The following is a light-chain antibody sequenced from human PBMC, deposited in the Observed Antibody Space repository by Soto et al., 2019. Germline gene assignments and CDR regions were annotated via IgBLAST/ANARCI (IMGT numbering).Light chain of an antibody. Sequence: LLSQCPGALSLSLGERVTLSCRASQSLXSSYLAWYQQKPGQAPRLLXAGASSRATGSPDRCSGSGSATDFTLPISRREPEDFYGYYFQQYGIAIQPFGQGTKVDIK. CDR1: QSLXSSY. J-gene: IGKJ1*01. CDR2: GAS. CDR3: QQYGIAIQP. V-gene: IGKV3-20*01.